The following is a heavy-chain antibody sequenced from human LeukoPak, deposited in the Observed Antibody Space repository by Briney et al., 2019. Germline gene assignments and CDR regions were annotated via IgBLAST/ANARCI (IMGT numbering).Heavy chain of an antibody. CDR3: ARDRFGHTDQRPLAFDY. CDR2: IGGSGIST. D-gene: IGHD3-10*01. J-gene: IGHJ4*02. CDR1: GFTFSYYT. Sequence: PGGSLRLSCAASGFTFSYYTMTWVRRAPGKGLEWVSGIGGSGISTYYAESVKGRFTVSRDNSKSSLYLQLHSLRAEDTAIYFCARDRFGHTDQRPLAFDYWGQGTLVTVSS. V-gene: IGHV3-23*01.